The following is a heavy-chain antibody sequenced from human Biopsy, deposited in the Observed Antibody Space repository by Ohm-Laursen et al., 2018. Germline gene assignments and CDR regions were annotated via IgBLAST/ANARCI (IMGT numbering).Heavy chain of an antibody. CDR2: ISWHSGSR. D-gene: IGHD1-1*01. Sequence: SLRLSCAASGFTFADYAMHWVRQAPGKGLEWVSGISWHSGSRGYADSVKGRFTISRDNAKKLLYLQMNSLRAEDTALYYCAKDVRVKVQLDGMDVWGQGTTVSVSS. V-gene: IGHV3-9*01. J-gene: IGHJ6*02. CDR3: AKDVRVKVQLDGMDV. CDR1: GFTFADYA.